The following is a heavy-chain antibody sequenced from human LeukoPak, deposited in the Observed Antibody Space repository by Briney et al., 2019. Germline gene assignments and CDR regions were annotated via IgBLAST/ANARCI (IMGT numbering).Heavy chain of an antibody. CDR1: GFTFSSYA. CDR2: ISGSGGST. V-gene: IGHV3-23*01. CDR3: AKWYYDILTGYYPAHYFDY. J-gene: IGHJ4*02. Sequence: QPGGSLRLSCAASGFTFSSYAMSWARQAPGKGLEWVSAISGSGGSTYYADSVKGRFTISRDNSKNTLYLQMNSLRAEDTAVYYCAKWYYDILTGYYPAHYFDYWGQGTLVTVSS. D-gene: IGHD3-9*01.